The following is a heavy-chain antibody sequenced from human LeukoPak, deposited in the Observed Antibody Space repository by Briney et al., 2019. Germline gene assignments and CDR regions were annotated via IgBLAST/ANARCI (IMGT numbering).Heavy chain of an antibody. D-gene: IGHD6-13*01. J-gene: IGHJ5*02. CDR2: IWYDGSNK. V-gene: IGHV3-33*01. Sequence: GRSLRLSCAASGFSYSSYGFHWVRQAPGKGLEWVAIIWYDGSNKYYADSVKGRFTISRDNSKHTLYLQMNSLRAEDTALYYCARVAAGTYWFDPWGQGTLVTVSS. CDR3: ARVAAGTYWFDP. CDR1: GFSYSSYG.